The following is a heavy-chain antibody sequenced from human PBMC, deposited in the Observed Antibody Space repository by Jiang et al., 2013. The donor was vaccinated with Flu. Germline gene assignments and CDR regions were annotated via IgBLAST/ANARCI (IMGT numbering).Heavy chain of an antibody. D-gene: IGHD3-10*01. V-gene: IGHV1-2*02. Sequence: SGYTFTGYYMHWVRQAPGQGLEWMGWINPNSGGTNYAQKFQGRVTMTRDTSISTAYMELSRLRSDDTAVYYCARDSYYYGSGSNLDYWGQGTLVTVSS. CDR2: INPNSGGT. CDR3: ARDSYYYGSGSNLDY. J-gene: IGHJ4*02. CDR1: GYTFTGYY.